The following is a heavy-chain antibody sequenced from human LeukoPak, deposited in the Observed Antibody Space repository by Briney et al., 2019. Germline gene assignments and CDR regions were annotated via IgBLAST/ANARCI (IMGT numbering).Heavy chain of an antibody. J-gene: IGHJ5*02. CDR1: GGSISSYH. CDR3: ARGATYYDFWSGYYLDWFDP. Sequence: SETLSLTCTVSGGSISSYHWSWIRQPPGKGLECIGYIYYSGSTNYNPSLKSRVTISVDTSKNQFSLKLSSVTAADTAVYYCARGATYYDFWSGYYLDWFDPWGQGTLVTVSS. D-gene: IGHD3-3*01. V-gene: IGHV4-59*01. CDR2: IYYSGST.